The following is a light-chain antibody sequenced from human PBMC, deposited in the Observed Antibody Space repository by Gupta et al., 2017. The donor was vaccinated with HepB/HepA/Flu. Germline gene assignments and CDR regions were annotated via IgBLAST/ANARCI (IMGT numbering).Light chain of an antibody. V-gene: IGKV3-11*01. CDR2: DAS. Sequence: PAPLSSSPEEGATLSCGASRGVSSYLAWYQQKPGQAPRLLIYDASSRATGIPARFSGSGSGTDFTLTISSLEPEDFAVYYCQHRTNWPLTFGGGTKVEIK. CDR1: RGVSSY. J-gene: IGKJ4*02. CDR3: QHRTNWPLT.